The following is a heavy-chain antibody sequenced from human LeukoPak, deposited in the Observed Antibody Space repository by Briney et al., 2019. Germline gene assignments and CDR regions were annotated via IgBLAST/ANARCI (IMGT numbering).Heavy chain of an antibody. CDR3: ARHFVPEWSFGVVIP. J-gene: IGHJ5*02. D-gene: IGHD3-3*01. V-gene: IGHV4-39*01. CDR2: IYYSGST. Sequence: PSETLSLTCTVSGGSISSSSYYWGWIRQPPGKGLEWIGSIYYSGSTYYNPSLKSRVTISVDTSKNQFSLKLSSVTAADTAVYYCARHFVPEWSFGVVIPWGQGTLVTVSS. CDR1: GGSISSSSYY.